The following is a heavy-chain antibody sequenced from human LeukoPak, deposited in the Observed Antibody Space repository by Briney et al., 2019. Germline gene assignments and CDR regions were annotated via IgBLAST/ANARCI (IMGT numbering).Heavy chain of an antibody. CDR1: GFIFSTYA. CDR2: ISYDGSGP. D-gene: IGHD3-10*01. V-gene: IGHV3-30*03. J-gene: IGHJ5*02. Sequence: GKSLRLSCAASGFIFSTYAMHWARQAPGKGLEWVAIISYDGSGPYYADSVKGRFTISRDDSNNTLYLQMDSLRPEDTAVYYCGSPDGSPWFDPWGQGTLVTVSS. CDR3: GSPDGSPWFDP.